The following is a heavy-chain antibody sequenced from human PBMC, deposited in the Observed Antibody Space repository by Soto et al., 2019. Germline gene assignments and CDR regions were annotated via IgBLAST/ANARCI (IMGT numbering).Heavy chain of an antibody. D-gene: IGHD3-10*01. Sequence: ASVKVSCKASGHSFTSHYFHCVRQAPGQGLEWIGILSPSSQSSSYSHTFQGRVTMTSDTSTSTVSLDLRSLTYEDTAVYYCVRALGGTSESWGQGTLVTVS. CDR1: GHSFTSHY. CDR2: LSPSSQSS. J-gene: IGHJ5*02. V-gene: IGHV1-46*01. CDR3: VRALGGTSES.